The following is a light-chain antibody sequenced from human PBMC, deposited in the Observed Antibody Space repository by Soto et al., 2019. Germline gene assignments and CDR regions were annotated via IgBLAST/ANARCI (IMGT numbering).Light chain of an antibody. J-gene: IGKJ1*01. V-gene: IGKV1-39*01. CDR3: QQSYSTTWT. CDR1: QGISTY. CDR2: AAS. Sequence: DIQMTQSPSYLSESVGDRVTITCRASQGISTYLNWYQQKPGKAPKLLIYAASSLQSGVPSRFSGSGSETDFTLTISSLQPEDFATYSCQQSYSTTWTFGQGTKVDSK.